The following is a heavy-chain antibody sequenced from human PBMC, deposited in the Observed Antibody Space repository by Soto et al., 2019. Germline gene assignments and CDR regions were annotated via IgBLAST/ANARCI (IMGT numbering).Heavy chain of an antibody. CDR3: VRDRTLLVPTSIDY. CDR2: ISGSGGST. J-gene: IGHJ4*01. CDR1: GFTFSSYA. Sequence: EVQLLESGGDLVQPGGSLRLSCAASGFTFSSYAMSWVRQAPGKGLEWVSAISGSGGSTDYVDSVKGRFTISRDNAKNSLYLQMYSLRAEDTAIYYCVRDRTLLVPTSIDYWGHGTLVTVSS. V-gene: IGHV3-23*01. D-gene: IGHD3-3*01.